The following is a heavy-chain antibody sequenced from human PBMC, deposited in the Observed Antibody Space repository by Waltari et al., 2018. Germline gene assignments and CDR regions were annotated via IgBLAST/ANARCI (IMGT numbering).Heavy chain of an antibody. CDR2: ISVSDAT. CDR1: GPTSFTHA. J-gene: IGHJ1*01. D-gene: IGHD1-20*01. Sequence: EVQLLESGGGFVQQGGSLRLSCQAPGPTSFTHAINRVRQAPGKGLEWVSSISVSDATYYADSVKGRFTISRDYSDNTVYLQMDSLRADDTAVYFCAKPFYNWDDPLHSWGQGTPVTVSS. V-gene: IGHV3-23*01. CDR3: AKPFYNWDDPLHS.